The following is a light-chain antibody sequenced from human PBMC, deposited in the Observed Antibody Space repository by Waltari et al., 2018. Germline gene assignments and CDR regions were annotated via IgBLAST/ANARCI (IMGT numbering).Light chain of an antibody. V-gene: IGKV1-39*01. CDR3: QQSYGAPFT. J-gene: IGKJ3*01. CDR2: KSS. Sequence: DIQMTQSPSPLSASVGDRVTITRRASQRSGIYVNWYQQNPGKAPKPLIYKSSNLQSGVPSRFSGSGSGTDFTLTVSSLQSEDFATYYCQQSYGAPFTFGPGTKVDIK. CDR1: QRSGIY.